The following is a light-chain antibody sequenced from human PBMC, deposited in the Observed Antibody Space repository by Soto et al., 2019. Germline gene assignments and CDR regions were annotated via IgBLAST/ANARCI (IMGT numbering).Light chain of an antibody. V-gene: IGKV3-11*01. Sequence: IVLTQSPATLSLSPGERATLSCRARQTVSTYLSWYQHKPGQAPRLLIYGASNRVTGIPARFSGSGSGTDCTLTISSLEHEDSAVYYCQQRYNWLTVGGGTKVEIK. CDR1: QTVSTY. J-gene: IGKJ4*01. CDR3: QQRYNWLT. CDR2: GAS.